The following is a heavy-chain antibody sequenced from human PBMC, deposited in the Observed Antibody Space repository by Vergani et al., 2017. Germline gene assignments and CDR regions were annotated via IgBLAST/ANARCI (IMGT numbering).Heavy chain of an antibody. CDR1: GGSITSSSYY. J-gene: IGHJ4*02. D-gene: IGHD3-9*01. V-gene: IGHV4-39*01. CDR3: ARTESFILRYFHWAL. Sequence: QLHLQEPGPGLVKPSETLSLTCTVSGGSITSSSYYWGWIRQPPGKGLEWIGNIYHSGGAYYNPSLKGRVTISVDTSKNQFSLEVTSVTAADTAIYFCARTESFILRYFHWALWGQGTLVTVAS. CDR2: IYHSGGA.